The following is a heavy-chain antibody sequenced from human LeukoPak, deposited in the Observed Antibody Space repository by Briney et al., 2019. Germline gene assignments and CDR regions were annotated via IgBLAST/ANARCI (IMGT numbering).Heavy chain of an antibody. CDR1: GFXFXSYE. J-gene: IGHJ4*02. D-gene: IGHD4-17*01. V-gene: IGHV3-48*03. CDR3: ARGAMTTLYY. CDR2: ISRGGSTI. Sequence: PGGSLRLSCAASGFXFXSYEMXWXRXAPGXGLEWVSYISRGGSTIYYADSVKGRFTISRDNAKNSLYLQMNSLRDEDTAVYYCARGAMTTLYYWGQGTLVTVSS.